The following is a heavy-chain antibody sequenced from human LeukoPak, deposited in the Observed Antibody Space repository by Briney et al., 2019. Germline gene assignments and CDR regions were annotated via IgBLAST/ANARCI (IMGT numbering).Heavy chain of an antibody. J-gene: IGHJ4*02. CDR3: ARGGTYDSSGYYYVFRYLPGASLDY. CDR2: INHSGST. D-gene: IGHD3-22*01. V-gene: IGHV4-34*01. Sequence: SETLSLTCAVYGGSFSGYFWSWIRQPPGKGLEWIGEINHSGSTNYNPSLKSRVTISVDTSKNQFSLKLSSVTAADTAVYYCARGGTYDSSGYYYVFRYLPGASLDYWGQGTLVTVSS. CDR1: GGSFSGYF.